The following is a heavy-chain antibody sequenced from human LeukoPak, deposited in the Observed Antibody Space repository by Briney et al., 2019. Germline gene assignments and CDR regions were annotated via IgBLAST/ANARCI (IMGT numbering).Heavy chain of an antibody. D-gene: IGHD2-2*01. CDR3: ALQPARRLSWFDP. CDR2: IYHSGNT. Sequence: SETLSLTCTVSGYSISSGYYWGWNRQPPGKGLEWIANIYHSGNTYYNPSLKSRVTISVDTSRNQFSLRLSSVTAADTAVYYCALQPARRLSWFDPWGQGTLVTVSS. CDR1: GYSISSGYY. J-gene: IGHJ5*02. V-gene: IGHV4-38-2*02.